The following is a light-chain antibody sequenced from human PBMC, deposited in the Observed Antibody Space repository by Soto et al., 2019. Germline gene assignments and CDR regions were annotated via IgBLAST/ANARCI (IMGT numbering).Light chain of an antibody. CDR2: GVS. V-gene: IGKV3-11*01. CDR3: QQRSNWPLT. Sequence: EILIKQSPSTLPVSKGERATLPCRASQNILSNLAWYQQKPGQAPRLLIYGVSTRATGIPARFSGSGSGTDFTLTISSLEPEDFAVYYCQQRSNWPLTFGGGTKVDIK. J-gene: IGKJ4*01. CDR1: QNILSN.